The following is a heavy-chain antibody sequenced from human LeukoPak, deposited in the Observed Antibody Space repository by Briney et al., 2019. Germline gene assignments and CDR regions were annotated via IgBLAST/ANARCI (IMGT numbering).Heavy chain of an antibody. D-gene: IGHD3-10*01. CDR3: ARGRITMLRGAKAPWAFDI. J-gene: IGHJ3*02. V-gene: IGHV4-4*02. Sequence: SETLSLTCAVSGGSISSSNWWRWGRQPPGKGLGWIGEIYHSGSTNYNPSLKSRVTISVAKSKNQFSMKLSSVTAADTAVYYCARGRITMLRGAKAPWAFDIWGQGTIVTVSS. CDR2: IYHSGST. CDR1: GGSISSSNW.